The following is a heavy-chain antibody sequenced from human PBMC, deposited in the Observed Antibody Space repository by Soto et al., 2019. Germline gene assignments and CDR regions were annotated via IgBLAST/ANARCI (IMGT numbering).Heavy chain of an antibody. Sequence: PWGSLRLSCVASGFSCSTYNMNWVRQAPGKGLEWVSSISSSSSYIYYADSVKGRFTISRDNAKNSLYLQMNSLRAEDTAVYYCARDGQQLVQRDYFDSWGQGTLVTVSS. V-gene: IGHV3-21*01. J-gene: IGHJ4*02. CDR3: ARDGQQLVQRDYFDS. CDR2: ISSSSSYI. D-gene: IGHD6-13*01. CDR1: GFSCSTYN.